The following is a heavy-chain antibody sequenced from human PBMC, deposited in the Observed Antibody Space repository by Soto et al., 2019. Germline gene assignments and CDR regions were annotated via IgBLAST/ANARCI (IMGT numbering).Heavy chain of an antibody. CDR2: IGVYSGNT. Sequence: SVKVSCKASGFTFTSSAVQWVRQARGQSLEWIGWIGVYSGNTNYAQKFQDRVTMTTDISTSTAYMELRSLRSDDTAVYYCARGGYGDYGYFDLWGRGTLVTVSS. D-gene: IGHD4-17*01. CDR3: ARGGYGDYGYFDL. CDR1: GFTFTSSA. V-gene: IGHV1-58*01. J-gene: IGHJ2*01.